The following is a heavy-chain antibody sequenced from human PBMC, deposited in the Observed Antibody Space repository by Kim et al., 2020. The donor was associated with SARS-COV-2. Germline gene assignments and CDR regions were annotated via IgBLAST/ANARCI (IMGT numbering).Heavy chain of an antibody. Sequence: GESLKMSCKGSGYSFSDYWIAWVRQMPGKGLEWMGIIYPGDFDTRYNSSLQGQVTISADKSISTAYLQWSSLKASDTAMYYCARQISAASWYHFDSWGQGTLVTVSS. CDR3: ARQISAASWYHFDS. CDR2: IYPGDFDT. CDR1: GYSFSDYW. J-gene: IGHJ4*02. V-gene: IGHV5-51*01. D-gene: IGHD6-13*01.